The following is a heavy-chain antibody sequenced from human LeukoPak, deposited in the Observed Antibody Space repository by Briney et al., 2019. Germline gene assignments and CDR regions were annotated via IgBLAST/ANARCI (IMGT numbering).Heavy chain of an antibody. Sequence: GGSLRLSCAASGFTFGSYAMTWVRQAPGKGLEWVSSIDASGGSTYYADSVKGRFPIPRDNSKNTFYLQMNTLRADDTAVYYCAKGSGSGWYGWFAPRGHGTLVTVSS. J-gene: IGHJ5*02. D-gene: IGHD6-19*01. CDR2: IDASGGST. CDR1: GFTFGSYA. CDR3: AKGSGSGWYGWFAP. V-gene: IGHV3-23*01.